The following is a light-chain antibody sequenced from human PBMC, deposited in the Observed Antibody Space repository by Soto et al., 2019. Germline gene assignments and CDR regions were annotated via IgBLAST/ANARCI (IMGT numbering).Light chain of an antibody. V-gene: IGLV2-8*01. CDR1: SSDVGGYNY. CDR2: EVT. J-gene: IGLJ3*02. Sequence: QSALTQPPSASGSPGQSVTISCTGTSSDVGGYNYVSWYQQYPGRAPKLMIYEVTKRPSGVPDRFSGSKSGNTASLTVSGLQAEDESVYYCSSYAASTHFFFVSGGGTKVTVL. CDR3: SSYAASTHFFFV.